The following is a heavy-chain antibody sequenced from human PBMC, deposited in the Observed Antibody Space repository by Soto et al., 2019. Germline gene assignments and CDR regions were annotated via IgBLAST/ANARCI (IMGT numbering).Heavy chain of an antibody. CDR2: INSDGRST. CDR1: GFTFSSYW. J-gene: IGHJ4*02. V-gene: IGHV3-74*01. D-gene: IGHD3-10*01. CDR3: ASYYGSGIYHPKY. Sequence: EVQLVESGGGLVQPGGSLRLSCAASGFTFSSYWMHWVRQAPGKGLVWVSRINSDGRSTSYADSVKGRFTISRDNAKNTLYLQMNSLRAEYTAVYYCASYYGSGIYHPKYWGQGTLVTVAS.